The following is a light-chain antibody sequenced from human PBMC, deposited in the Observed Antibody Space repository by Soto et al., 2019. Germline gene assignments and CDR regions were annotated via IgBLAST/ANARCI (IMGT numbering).Light chain of an antibody. V-gene: IGLV1-44*01. Sequence: QLVLTQPPSASGTPGQRVTISCSGSSSNIGGNTVNWYQQLPGTAPKLLIYGNNQRPSGVPDRFSGSKSGTSASLAISGLQSEDEADYYCAAWDDSLNGSYVVFGGGTKVTVL. CDR3: AAWDDSLNGSYVV. CDR1: SSNIGGNT. CDR2: GNN. J-gene: IGLJ2*01.